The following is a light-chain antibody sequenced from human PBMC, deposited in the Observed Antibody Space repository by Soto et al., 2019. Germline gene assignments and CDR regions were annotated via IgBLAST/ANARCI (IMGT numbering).Light chain of an antibody. J-gene: IGKJ4*01. Sequence: DIQMTQSPSTLSASVGDTVTITCRASHSISTYLAWYRQTPGKAPKFLIHKASSLESGVPSRFSGSGSGTEFTLTVTSLQPDDFATYYCQQYHSYPFTFGGGTKVDIK. V-gene: IGKV1-5*03. CDR3: QQYHSYPFT. CDR1: HSISTY. CDR2: KAS.